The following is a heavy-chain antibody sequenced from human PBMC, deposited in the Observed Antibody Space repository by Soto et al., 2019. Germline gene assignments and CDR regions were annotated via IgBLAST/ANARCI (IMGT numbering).Heavy chain of an antibody. V-gene: IGHV3-30*18. CDR3: AKVSVTMIVVVTPDFDY. Sequence: GGSLRLSCAASGFTFSSYGMHWVRQAPGKGLEWVAVISYDGSNKYYADSVKGRFTISRDNSKNTLYLQMNSLRAEDTAVYYCAKVSVTMIVVVTPDFDYWGQGTLVTVSS. D-gene: IGHD3-22*01. CDR2: ISYDGSNK. CDR1: GFTFSSYG. J-gene: IGHJ4*02.